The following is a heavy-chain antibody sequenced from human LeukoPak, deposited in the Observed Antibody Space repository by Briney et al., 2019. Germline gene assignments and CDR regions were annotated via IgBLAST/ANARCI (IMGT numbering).Heavy chain of an antibody. V-gene: IGHV1-2*02. CDR1: GYTFTAYY. CDR3: ACRYCASSNCDNIAFDI. CDR2: INPNNGGS. D-gene: IGHD2-2*01. Sequence: GASVKVSYTASGYTFTAYYIHWVRQAPGQGLEWMGWINPNNGGSNHEKKFQGRVTLNTDTSITTASMELDMLSSDDTAVYYCACRYCASSNCDNIAFDIWGQGTMVTVSS. J-gene: IGHJ3*02.